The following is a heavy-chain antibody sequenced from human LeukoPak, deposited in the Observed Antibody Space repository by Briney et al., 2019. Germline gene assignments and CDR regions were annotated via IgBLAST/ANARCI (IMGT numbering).Heavy chain of an antibody. CDR2: ISGSGGST. CDR1: GFTFSNYA. V-gene: IGHV3-23*01. J-gene: IGHJ4*02. Sequence: GGSLRLSCAASGFTFSNYAMSWVRQAPGKGLEWVSAISGSGGSTYYADSVKGRFTISRDNSKNTLYLQMNSLRVEDTAVYYCARGVANYYENSDYQNWGQGTLVTVSS. D-gene: IGHD3-22*01. CDR3: ARGVANYYENSDYQN.